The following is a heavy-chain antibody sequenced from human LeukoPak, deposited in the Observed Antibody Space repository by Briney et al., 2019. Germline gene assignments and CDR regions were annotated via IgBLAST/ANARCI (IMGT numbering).Heavy chain of an antibody. J-gene: IGHJ6*03. CDR3: AKNGDSRAYYFFYMDV. V-gene: IGHV3-9*01. CDR2: ISWNGGSI. CDR1: GFTFDDYD. D-gene: IGHD3-10*01. Sequence: PGGSLRLSCAASGFTFDDYDMHWVRQAPGKGLEWVSGISWNGGSIGYADSVKGRFTISRDNAKNSLYLQMNSLRVEDSALYYCAKNGDSRAYYFFYMDVWGKGTTVTVSS.